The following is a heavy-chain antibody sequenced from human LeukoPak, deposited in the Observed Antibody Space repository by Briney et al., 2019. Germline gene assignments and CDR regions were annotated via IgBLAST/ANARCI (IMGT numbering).Heavy chain of an antibody. Sequence: GGSLRLSCAASGFTFSDYYMSWIRQAPGKGLECLSYMSSSGSIIWYADSVKGRFTISRDNAKNSLYLQMNSLRAEDTAVYYCANGYSYVRTYWGQGTLVTVSS. D-gene: IGHD5-18*01. V-gene: IGHV3-11*01. CDR1: GFTFSDYY. CDR2: MSSSGSII. J-gene: IGHJ4*02. CDR3: ANGYSYVRTY.